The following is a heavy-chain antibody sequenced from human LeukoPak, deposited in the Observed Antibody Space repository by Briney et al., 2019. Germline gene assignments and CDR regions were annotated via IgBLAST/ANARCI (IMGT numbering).Heavy chain of an antibody. CDR3: ARKYCSSTSCLFDC. V-gene: IGHV3-23*01. Sequence: GGSLRLSCATSGFTFSSSAMSWVRQAPGKGLAWVSTISGSGGGTYYADSVKGRFTISRDNAKNSLYLQMNSLRAEDTAVYYCARKYCSSTSCLFDCWGQGTLVTVSS. J-gene: IGHJ4*02. D-gene: IGHD2-2*01. CDR2: ISGSGGGT. CDR1: GFTFSSSA.